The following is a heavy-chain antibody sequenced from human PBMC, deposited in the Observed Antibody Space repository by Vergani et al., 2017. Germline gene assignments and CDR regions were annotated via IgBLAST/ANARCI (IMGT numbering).Heavy chain of an antibody. Sequence: QVQLVESGGGVVQPGRSLRLSCAASGFTFNPYGMHWVRQAPGKGLEWVAVTWYDGNNKQYADSVKGRFTISRDNSKSTMYLQMNSLRDEYTGVYYCARDLRLLFDRFDPWGQGTLVTVSS. CDR1: GFTFNPYG. CDR3: ARDLRLLFDRFDP. V-gene: IGHV3-33*01. J-gene: IGHJ5*02. D-gene: IGHD3-16*01. CDR2: TWYDGNNK.